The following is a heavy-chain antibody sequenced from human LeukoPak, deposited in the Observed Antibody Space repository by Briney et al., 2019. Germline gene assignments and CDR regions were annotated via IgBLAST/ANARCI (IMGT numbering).Heavy chain of an antibody. CDR1: GFTFNNYN. Sequence: GGSLRLSCAASGFTFNNYNMNWVRQAPGKALEWVSSITSSGTYIFYADSVKGRFTISRDNAKNSLYLQMNSLRAEDTAVYYCARDRGSRLRPLGDYWGQGTLVTVSS. V-gene: IGHV3-21*04. CDR3: ARDRGSRLRPLGDY. D-gene: IGHD2-2*01. J-gene: IGHJ4*02. CDR2: ITSSGTYI.